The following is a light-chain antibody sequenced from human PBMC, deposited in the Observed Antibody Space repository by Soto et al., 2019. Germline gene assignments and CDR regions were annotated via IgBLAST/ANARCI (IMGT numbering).Light chain of an antibody. Sequence: EIVLTQSPGTLSLSPGEGASLSCRASQSVPKNFLAWYQQKPGQALRLLISGASSRATGIPDRFSGSGSGTDFTLTISRLEAEDFGVYFCQRYASSPLTFGGGTKVDIK. J-gene: IGKJ4*01. V-gene: IGKV3-20*01. CDR2: GAS. CDR3: QRYASSPLT. CDR1: QSVPKNF.